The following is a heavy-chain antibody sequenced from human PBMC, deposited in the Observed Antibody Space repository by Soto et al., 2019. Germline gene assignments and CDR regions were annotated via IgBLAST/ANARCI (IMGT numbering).Heavy chain of an antibody. Sequence: SETLSLTCAVYGGSFSGYYWSWIRQPPGKGLEWIGEINHSGSTNYNPSLKSRVAISVDTSKNQFSLKLSSVTAADTAVYYCARGRGYCSGGSCYYRSGWFDPWGQGTLVTVSS. J-gene: IGHJ5*02. V-gene: IGHV4-34*01. CDR1: GGSFSGYY. CDR3: ARGRGYCSGGSCYYRSGWFDP. CDR2: INHSGST. D-gene: IGHD2-15*01.